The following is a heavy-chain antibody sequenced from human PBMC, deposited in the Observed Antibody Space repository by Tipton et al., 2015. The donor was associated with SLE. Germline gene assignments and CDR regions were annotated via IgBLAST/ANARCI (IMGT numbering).Heavy chain of an antibody. J-gene: IGHJ4*02. CDR1: GGSIRNGGYL. CDR2: IEDSGTN. Sequence: TLSLTCSVSGGSIRNGGYLWSWICQHPGKGLEWIGYIEDSGTNYYNPSIKGRFAIAVSRAKNQFSLKLNSVTAADTAVYYCARGILHYHPESSGYHDSWGQGTLVTVSS. D-gene: IGHD3-22*01. V-gene: IGHV4-31*03. CDR3: ARGILHYHPESSGYHDS.